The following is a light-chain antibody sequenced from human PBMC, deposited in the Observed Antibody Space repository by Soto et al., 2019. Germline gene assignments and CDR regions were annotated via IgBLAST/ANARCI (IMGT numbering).Light chain of an antibody. CDR3: QQRSNWPPV. J-gene: IGKJ3*01. Sequence: EIVLTQSPATLSLSPGERATLSCRASQSVSSYLAWYQQKPGQAPRLLIYDASNRATGIPARFSGRGSGTDFTLTISSLEPEDFAVHYCQQRSNWPPVFGPGTKVDIK. CDR2: DAS. V-gene: IGKV3-11*01. CDR1: QSVSSY.